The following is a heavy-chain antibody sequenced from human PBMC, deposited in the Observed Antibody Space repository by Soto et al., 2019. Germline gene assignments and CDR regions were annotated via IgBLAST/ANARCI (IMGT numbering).Heavy chain of an antibody. D-gene: IGHD6-19*01. CDR3: ANGGRQWLVTSDFNY. Sequence: VQLVESGGGVVQPGRSLRLSCAASGFTFSDYAMHWVRQAPGKGLEWVAVVSHDGRNTHYADSVKGRFTISRDSSKNKVPLEMTSLRAEDTAVYYCANGGRQWLVTSDFNYWGQGALVTVSS. J-gene: IGHJ4*02. V-gene: IGHV3-30*18. CDR1: GFTFSDYA. CDR2: VSHDGRNT.